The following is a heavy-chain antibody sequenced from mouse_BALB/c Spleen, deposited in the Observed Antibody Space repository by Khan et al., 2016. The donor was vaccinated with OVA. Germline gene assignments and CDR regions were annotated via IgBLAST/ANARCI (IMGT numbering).Heavy chain of an antibody. CDR2: ISTYYGDA. Sequence: QVQLQQSGAELVRPGVSVKISCRGSGYTFTDFTMHWVKQSHAKSLEWIGVISTYYGDATYNQKFKGKATMTVDKSSDTAYMDLARLTSEDSAINYGGRGGGGERFLYWGQGTLVTVSA. CDR3: GRGGGGERFLY. J-gene: IGHJ3*01. CDR1: GYTFTDFT. V-gene: IGHV1S137*01.